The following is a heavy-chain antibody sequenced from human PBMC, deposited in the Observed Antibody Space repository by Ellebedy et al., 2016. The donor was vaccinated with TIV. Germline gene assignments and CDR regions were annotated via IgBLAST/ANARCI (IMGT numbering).Heavy chain of an antibody. Sequence: ASVKVSCXASGYTFTSYGISWVRQAPGQGLEWMGWISAYNGNTNYAQKLQDRVTMTTDTSTSTVYMELRSLRSDDTAVYYCARDYYDRPYYFDYWGQGTLVTVSS. CDR3: ARDYYDRPYYFDY. V-gene: IGHV1-18*04. CDR1: GYTFTSYG. D-gene: IGHD3-22*01. J-gene: IGHJ4*02. CDR2: ISAYNGNT.